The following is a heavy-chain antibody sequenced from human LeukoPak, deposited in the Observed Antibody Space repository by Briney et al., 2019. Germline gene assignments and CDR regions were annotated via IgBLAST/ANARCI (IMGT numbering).Heavy chain of an antibody. J-gene: IGHJ4*02. Sequence: PSETLSLTCTVSGGSISIYYWSWIRQPPGKGLEWIGYIYYSGSTNYNPSLESRVTISVDTSKNQFSLKLSSVTAADTAVYYCARFGGGVVAAAYYFDYWGQGTLVTVSS. V-gene: IGHV4-59*01. CDR1: GGSISIYY. CDR2: IYYSGST. D-gene: IGHD2-15*01. CDR3: ARFGGGVVAAAYYFDY.